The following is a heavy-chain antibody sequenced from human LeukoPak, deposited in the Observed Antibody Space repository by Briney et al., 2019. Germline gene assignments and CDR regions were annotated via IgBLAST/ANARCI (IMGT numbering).Heavy chain of an antibody. CDR2: MNPNSGNT. CDR3: ARGQTYDFWSGPYYYYYGMDV. Sequence: SVKVSCMASGYTFTSYDINWVRQATGRGLEWMGWMNPNSGNTGYAQKFQGRVTMTRNTSISTAYIELSSLRSEDTAVYYCARGQTYDFWSGPYYYYYGMDVWGQGTTVTVSS. V-gene: IGHV1-8*01. J-gene: IGHJ6*02. CDR1: GYTFTSYD. D-gene: IGHD3-3*01.